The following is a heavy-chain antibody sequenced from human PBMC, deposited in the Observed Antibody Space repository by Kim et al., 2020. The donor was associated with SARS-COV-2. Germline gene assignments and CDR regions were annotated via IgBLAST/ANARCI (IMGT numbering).Heavy chain of an antibody. J-gene: IGHJ3*02. Sequence: GGSLRLSCAASGFTFSSYAMSWVRQAPGKGLEWVSAISGSGGSTYYADSVKGRFTISRDNSKNTLYLQMNSLRAEDTAVYYCAKDGYYGSGATKHTPGRNAFDIWGQGTMVTVSS. V-gene: IGHV3-23*01. CDR3: AKDGYYGSGATKHTPGRNAFDI. D-gene: IGHD3-10*01. CDR1: GFTFSSYA. CDR2: ISGSGGST.